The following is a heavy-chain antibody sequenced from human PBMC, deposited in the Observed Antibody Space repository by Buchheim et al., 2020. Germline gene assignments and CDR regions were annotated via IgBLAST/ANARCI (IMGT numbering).Heavy chain of an antibody. D-gene: IGHD5-12*01. V-gene: IGHV4-39*01. Sequence: QLQLQESGPGLVKPSETLSLTCTVSGGSISSSSYYWGWIRQPPGKGLEWIGSIYYSGSTYYNPSLKSRVTISVDTSKNKFSLKLSSVTAADTAVYYCARPTGGGYDSDYWFDPWGQGTL. CDR1: GGSISSSSYY. CDR2: IYYSGST. J-gene: IGHJ5*02. CDR3: ARPTGGGYDSDYWFDP.